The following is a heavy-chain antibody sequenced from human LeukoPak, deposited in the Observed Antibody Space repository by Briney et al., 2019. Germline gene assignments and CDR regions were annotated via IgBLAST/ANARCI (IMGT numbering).Heavy chain of an antibody. D-gene: IGHD2-2*01. V-gene: IGHV3-23*01. CDR2: TSGSGGST. CDR3: AKDTLGGYCSSTSCYGTFDY. J-gene: IGHJ4*02. CDR1: GFTFSSYA. Sequence: GGSLRLSCAASGFTFSSYAMSWVRQAPGKGLEWVSATSGSGGSTYYADSVKGRFTISRDNSKNTLYLQMNSLRAEDTAVYYCAKDTLGGYCSSTSCYGTFDYWGQGTLVTVSS.